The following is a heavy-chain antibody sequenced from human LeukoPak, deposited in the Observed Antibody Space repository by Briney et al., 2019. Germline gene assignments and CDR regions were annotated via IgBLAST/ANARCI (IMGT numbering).Heavy chain of an antibody. CDR1: GFTFSSYG. V-gene: IGHV3-33*06. CDR3: AKVSSSSRGDWYFDL. J-gene: IGHJ2*01. CDR2: IWYDGSNK. D-gene: IGHD6-6*01. Sequence: PGRSLRLSCAASGFTFSSYGMHWVRQAPGKGLEWVAVIWYDGSNKYYADSVKGRFTTSRDNSKNTLYLQMNSLRAEDTAVYYCAKVSSSSRGDWYFDLWGRGTLVTVSS.